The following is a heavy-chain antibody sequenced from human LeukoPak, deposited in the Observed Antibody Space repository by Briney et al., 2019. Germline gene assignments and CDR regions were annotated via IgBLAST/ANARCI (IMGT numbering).Heavy chain of an antibody. CDR1: GFTFSSYA. J-gene: IGHJ4*02. CDR2: INTDGSST. D-gene: IGHD3-22*01. V-gene: IGHV3-74*01. CDR3: ARGTTYYYDSSGYPGDY. Sequence: GGSLRLSCAASGFTFSSYAMGCVRQPPGEGLEWVSRINTDGSSTSYADSVKGRFTISRDNAKNTLYLQMNSLRAEVTAVYYCARGTTYYYDSSGYPGDYWGQGTLVTVSS.